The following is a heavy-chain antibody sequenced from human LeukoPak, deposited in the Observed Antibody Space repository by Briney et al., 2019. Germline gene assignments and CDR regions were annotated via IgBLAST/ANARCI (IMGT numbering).Heavy chain of an antibody. CDR2: ISSSSTYI. CDR3: ARAKGAALVPEY. J-gene: IGHJ4*02. Sequence: PGGSLRLSCAASGFTFSSYNMNWVRQAPGKGLEWVSSISSSSTYIYYADSVKGRFTISRDNAKNSLFLQVNSLRAEDTAVYYCARAKGAALVPEYWGQGTPVTVSS. CDR1: GFTFSSYN. V-gene: IGHV3-21*01. D-gene: IGHD3-16*02.